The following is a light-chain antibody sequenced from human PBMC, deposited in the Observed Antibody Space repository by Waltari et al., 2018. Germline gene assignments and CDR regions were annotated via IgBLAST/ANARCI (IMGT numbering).Light chain of an antibody. CDR1: AGAVTSGTY. CDR3: LLYDGSDQV. CDR2: STT. Sequence: QTVVTQEPSLTVSPGGAVTLPCASRAGAVTSGTYPNWIQQKPGQVPRSLINSTTNRHSWTPARFSGSLLGGKAALTLSGVQPEDEAEYYCLLYDGSDQVFGGGTKLTVL. V-gene: IGLV7-43*01. J-gene: IGLJ3*02.